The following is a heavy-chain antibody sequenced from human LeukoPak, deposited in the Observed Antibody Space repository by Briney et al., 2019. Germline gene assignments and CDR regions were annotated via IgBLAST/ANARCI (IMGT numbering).Heavy chain of an antibody. CDR2: IYSGGKT. D-gene: IGHD3-10*02. J-gene: IGHJ4*02. Sequence: PGVSLRLSCAASGFTVSGNYMSWVRQAPGKGLEWVSVIYSGGKTYYEDSVKGRFTISRDSSKNTLFLQMNSLRAEDTAIYYCARGYYVFEDWGQGTLVTVSS. CDR1: GFTVSGNY. CDR3: ARGYYVFED. V-gene: IGHV3-53*01.